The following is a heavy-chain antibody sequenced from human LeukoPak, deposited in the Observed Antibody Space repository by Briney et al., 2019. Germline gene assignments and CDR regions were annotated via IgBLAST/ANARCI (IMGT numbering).Heavy chain of an antibody. CDR1: GGSISSSSYY. V-gene: IGHV4-39*07. CDR3: ASNYYGSGSYGY. Sequence: SETLSLTCTVSGGSISSSSYYWGWIRQPPGKGLEWIGSIYYSGSTYYNPSLKSRVTISVDTSKNQFSLKLSSVTAADTAVYYCASNYYGSGSYGYWGQGTLVTVSS. CDR2: IYYSGST. D-gene: IGHD3-10*01. J-gene: IGHJ4*02.